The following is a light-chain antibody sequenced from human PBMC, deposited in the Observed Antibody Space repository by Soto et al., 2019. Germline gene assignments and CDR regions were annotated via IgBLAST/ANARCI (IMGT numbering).Light chain of an antibody. Sequence: EIVLTQSPATLSLSPGERATLSCRASPSVSSYLAWYQQKPGQAPRLLIYDASNRAPGIPARFSGSGSGTDFTLTISSLEPEDFAVYYCQQRSNWPLTFGGGTKVEIK. J-gene: IGKJ4*01. CDR3: QQRSNWPLT. CDR1: PSVSSY. V-gene: IGKV3-11*01. CDR2: DAS.